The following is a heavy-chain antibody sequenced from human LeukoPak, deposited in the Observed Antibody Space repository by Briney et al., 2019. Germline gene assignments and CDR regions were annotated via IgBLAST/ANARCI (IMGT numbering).Heavy chain of an antibody. V-gene: IGHV3-7*03. Sequence: GGSLRLSCAVSGFTFSNYWMSWVRQAPGKGLEWVANINQYASEKYYVDSVKGRFTISRDNAKNSLYLQLNSLRAEDTAVYYCAKDTSVARYCTNDICSPFDYWGQGTLVTVSS. CDR1: GFTFSNYW. CDR3: AKDTSVARYCTNDICSPFDY. J-gene: IGHJ4*02. CDR2: INQYASEK. D-gene: IGHD2-8*01.